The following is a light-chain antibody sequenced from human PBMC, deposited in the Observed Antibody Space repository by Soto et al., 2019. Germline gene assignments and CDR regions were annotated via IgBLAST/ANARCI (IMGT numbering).Light chain of an antibody. CDR2: AAS. Sequence: IQLTQSPSYLSGTVGDRVTITCRASQGITSDLAWYQQKPGIAPNLLIYAASTLQSGVPSRFSGSGSGTDFALTITSLQPEDFATYYCQQFHSYPITFGQGTRLEI. V-gene: IGKV1-9*01. CDR1: QGITSD. J-gene: IGKJ5*01. CDR3: QQFHSYPIT.